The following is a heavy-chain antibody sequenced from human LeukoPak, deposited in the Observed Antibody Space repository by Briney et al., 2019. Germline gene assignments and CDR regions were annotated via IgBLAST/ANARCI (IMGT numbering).Heavy chain of an antibody. CDR2: ISKGSGYI. J-gene: IGHJ3*02. D-gene: IGHD1-14*01. CDR1: GFTFSNYS. Sequence: PGGSLRLSCAGSGFTFSNYSFNWVRQAPGKGLEWVSSISKGSGYIYQTDSVKGRFTISRDNAKNSLYLQMNSLRAEDTAVYYCARSPRGSWPEGDAFDIWGQGTMVTVSS. V-gene: IGHV3-21*01. CDR3: ARSPRGSWPEGDAFDI.